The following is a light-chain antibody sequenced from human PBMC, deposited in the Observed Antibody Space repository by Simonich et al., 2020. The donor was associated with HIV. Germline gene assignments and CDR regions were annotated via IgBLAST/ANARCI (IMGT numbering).Light chain of an antibody. J-gene: IGLJ3*02. Sequence: QPPLTQEPSCSGTGGKKVPLPGTGMRKNVGIYPVGWYQQISHGAPKTVRFGNSLPSGIPDRFSGSKSGTTASLTISGLQPEDEADYYCSTWDYSLNAWVFGGGTKLTVL. CDR3: STWDYSLNAWV. V-gene: IGLV1-44*01. CDR2: GNS. CDR1: RKNVGIYP.